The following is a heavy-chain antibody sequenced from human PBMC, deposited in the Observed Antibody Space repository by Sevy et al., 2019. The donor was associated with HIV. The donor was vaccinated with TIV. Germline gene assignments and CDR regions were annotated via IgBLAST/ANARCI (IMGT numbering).Heavy chain of an antibody. Sequence: GGSLRLSCAGSGFRFEDYGMSWVRQVPGKGLEWVSGINWNGGRVAYADSVKGRFTVSRDNAKNSLYLQMNSLRVEDTALNHSAGGRVESYTSAYNSYYAMDFWGQGTTVTVSS. CDR2: INWNGGRV. D-gene: IGHD3-10*01. V-gene: IGHV3-20*01. J-gene: IGHJ6*02. CDR3: AGGRVESYTSAYNSYYAMDF. CDR1: GFRFEDYG.